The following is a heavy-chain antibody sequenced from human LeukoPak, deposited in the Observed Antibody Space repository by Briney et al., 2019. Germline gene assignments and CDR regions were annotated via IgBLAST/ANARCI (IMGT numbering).Heavy chain of an antibody. V-gene: IGHV1-69*06. CDR3: ARDRAPTVTTHYFDY. D-gene: IGHD4-17*01. CDR1: GGTFSSYA. CDR2: IIPIFGTA. Sequence: ASVKVSCKASGGTFSSYAISWVRQAPGQGLEWMGGIIPIFGTANYAQKFQGRVTITADKSTSTAYMELSSLRSEDTAVYYCARDRAPTVTTHYFDYWGQGTLVTVPS. J-gene: IGHJ4*02.